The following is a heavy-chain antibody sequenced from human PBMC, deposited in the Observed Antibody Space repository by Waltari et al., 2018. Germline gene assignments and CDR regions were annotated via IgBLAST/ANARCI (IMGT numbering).Heavy chain of an antibody. CDR1: GYTFSTNY. V-gene: IGHV1-46*01. CDR2: FFPSDGGT. Sequence: QVQLVQSGAEVRKPGASVNVSGQTSGYTFSTNYIHWLRQAPGQGLEWMGVFFPSDGGTTYAQKFQGRVTMTSDTSTSTVYMELSSLRSEDTAVYYCARRSLLRFLDYWGQGTLVTVSS. D-gene: IGHD3-3*01. J-gene: IGHJ4*02. CDR3: ARRSLLRFLDY.